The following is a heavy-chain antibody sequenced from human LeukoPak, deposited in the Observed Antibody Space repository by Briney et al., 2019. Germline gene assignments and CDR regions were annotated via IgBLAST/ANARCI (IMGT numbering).Heavy chain of an antibody. D-gene: IGHD6-19*01. CDR3: ARDPPFSSGWSQTHFDH. CDR1: GFTFDSYA. J-gene: IGHJ4*02. V-gene: IGHV3-30*04. CDR2: ISYDGGNQ. Sequence: RPGGSLRLSCAPSGFTFDSYAMHWVRQAPGKGLEWVALISYDGGNQNYADSVKGRFTISRDNAKNMMYLQMNSLRPEDTAVYYCARDPPFSSGWSQTHFDHWGQGTLVPVSS.